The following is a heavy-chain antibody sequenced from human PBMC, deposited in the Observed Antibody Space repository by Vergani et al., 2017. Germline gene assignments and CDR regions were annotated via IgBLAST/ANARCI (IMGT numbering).Heavy chain of an antibody. CDR1: GFTFDDYA. J-gene: IGHJ6*02. D-gene: IGHD1-26*01. CDR2: ISWNSGSI. Sequence: EVQLVESGGGLVQPGRSLRLSCAASGFTFDDYAMHWVRQAPGKGLEWVSGISWNSGSIGYADSVKGRFTISRDNSKNTLYLQMNSLRAEDTAVYYCAKDSSWAYGMDVWGQGTTVTVSS. V-gene: IGHV3-9*01. CDR3: AKDSSWAYGMDV.